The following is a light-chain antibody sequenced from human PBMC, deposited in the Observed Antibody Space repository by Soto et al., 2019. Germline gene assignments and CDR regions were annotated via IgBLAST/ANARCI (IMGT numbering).Light chain of an antibody. Sequence: QPVLTQPPSASGTPGQRVTISCSGSSSNIGSNYVYWYQQLPGTAPKLLIYRNSQRPSGVPDRISGSKSGTSASLAFSGLRSEDEADYYCAAWDDSLNAVVFGGGTQLTVL. CDR2: RNS. V-gene: IGLV1-47*01. CDR3: AAWDDSLNAVV. CDR1: SSNIGSNY. J-gene: IGLJ2*01.